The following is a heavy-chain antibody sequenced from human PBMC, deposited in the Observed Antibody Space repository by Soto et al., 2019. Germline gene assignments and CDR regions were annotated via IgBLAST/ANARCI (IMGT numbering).Heavy chain of an antibody. CDR3: ARSHLYYDSSGYPDY. CDR1: GFTFSSYS. J-gene: IGHJ4*02. D-gene: IGHD3-22*01. V-gene: IGHV3-48*01. Sequence: GGSLRLSCAASGFTFSSYSMNWVRQAPGKGLEWVSYISSSSTIYYADSVKGRLTISRDNSKNTLYLQMNSLRAEDTAVYYCARSHLYYDSSGYPDYWGQGTLVTVSS. CDR2: ISSSSTI.